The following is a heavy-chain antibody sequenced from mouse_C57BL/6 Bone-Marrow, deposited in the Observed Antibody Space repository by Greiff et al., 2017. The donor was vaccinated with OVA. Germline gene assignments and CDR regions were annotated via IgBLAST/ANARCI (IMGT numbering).Heavy chain of an antibody. CDR3: ARGYDYGDV. J-gene: IGHJ1*03. CDR2: ISYDGSN. D-gene: IGHD2-4*01. V-gene: IGHV3-6*01. Sequence: DVKLQESGPGLVKPSQSLSLTCSVTGYSITSGYYWNWIRQFPGNKLEWMGYISYDGSNNYNPSLNNRISITRDTSKNQFFLKLNSVTTEDTATYYCARGYDYGDVWGTGTTVTVSS. CDR1: GYSITSGYY.